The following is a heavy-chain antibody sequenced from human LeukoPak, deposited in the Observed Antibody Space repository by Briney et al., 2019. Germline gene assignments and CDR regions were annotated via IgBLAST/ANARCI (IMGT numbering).Heavy chain of an antibody. CDR1: GGSISSGGYY. Sequence: PSETLSLTCTVSGGSISSGGYYWSWIRQHPGKGLEWIGYIYYSGSTYYNPSLKSRVTISVDMSKNQFSLKLSSVTAADTAVYYCARYGDPMVRGVISHYYYYGMDVWGQGTTVTVSS. J-gene: IGHJ6*02. D-gene: IGHD3-10*01. CDR3: ARYGDPMVRGVISHYYYYGMDV. V-gene: IGHV4-31*03. CDR2: IYYSGST.